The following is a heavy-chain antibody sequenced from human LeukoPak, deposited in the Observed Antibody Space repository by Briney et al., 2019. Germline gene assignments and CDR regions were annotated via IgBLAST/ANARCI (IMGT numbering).Heavy chain of an antibody. D-gene: IGHD2-8*01. CDR1: GYTFTNYD. J-gene: IGHJ4*02. V-gene: IGHV1-8*01. CDR2: MNPNSGNT. Sequence: ASVTVSCKASGYTFTNYDIHWVRQTTGQGLEWMGWMNPNSGNTGYTQKFQGRVTMTRNTSISTAYMELSSLRSEDTAVYYCGRGRGNGRPENYFDYWGQGTLVTVSS. CDR3: GRGRGNGRPENYFDY.